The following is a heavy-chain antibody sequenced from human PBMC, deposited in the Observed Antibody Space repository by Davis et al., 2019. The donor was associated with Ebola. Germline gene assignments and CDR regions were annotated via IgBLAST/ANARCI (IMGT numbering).Heavy chain of an antibody. CDR3: ARGWLRGYLDS. D-gene: IGHD5-12*01. CDR1: GDSVSSGG. J-gene: IGHJ4*02. Sequence: PSETLSLTCAISGDSVSSGGWNWIRQSPSRGLEWLGRTYYSSKWYNDYAVSVKSRITINPDTSKNQFSLQLNSVTPEDTALYYCARGWLRGYLDSWGQGILVTVSS. V-gene: IGHV6-1*01. CDR2: TYYSSKWYN.